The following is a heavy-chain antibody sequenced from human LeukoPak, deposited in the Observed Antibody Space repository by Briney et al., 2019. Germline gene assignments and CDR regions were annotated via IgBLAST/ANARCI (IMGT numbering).Heavy chain of an antibody. V-gene: IGHV3-23*01. Sequence: PGGSLRLSCAASGFTFSSYAMSWVRQAPGEGLEWVSAISGSGGSTYYADSVKGRFTISRDNSKNTLYLQMNSLRAEDTAVYYCARTTAVLLWFGETYGMDVWGQGTTVTVSS. CDR1: GFTFSSYA. J-gene: IGHJ6*02. D-gene: IGHD3-10*01. CDR2: ISGSGGST. CDR3: ARTTAVLLWFGETYGMDV.